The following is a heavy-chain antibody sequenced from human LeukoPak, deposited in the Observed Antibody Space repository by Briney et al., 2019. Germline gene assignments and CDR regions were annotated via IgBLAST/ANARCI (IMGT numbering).Heavy chain of an antibody. CDR1: GGSISSYY. Sequence: SETLSLTCTVSGGSISSYYWSWIRQPPGKGLEWIGYIYYSGSTNYNPSLKSRVTISVDTSKNQFSLKLSSVTAADTAVYYCARYARQAAALDYWGQGTLVTVSS. CDR3: ARYARQAAALDY. J-gene: IGHJ4*02. V-gene: IGHV4-59*01. CDR2: IYYSGST. D-gene: IGHD6-13*01.